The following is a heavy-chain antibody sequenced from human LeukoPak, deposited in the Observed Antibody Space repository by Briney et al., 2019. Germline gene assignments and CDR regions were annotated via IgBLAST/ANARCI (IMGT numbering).Heavy chain of an antibody. CDR2: IRGRSDTT. V-gene: IGHV3-48*01. D-gene: IGHD2-15*01. CDR1: GFTFTMFS. J-gene: IGHJ4*02. CDR3: AKSPALIRPIEGKLDY. Sequence: PGGSLRLSCAASGFTFTMFSMNWLRQAPWKGLEWIAFIRGRSDTTYYADSVQGRFTISRDNAEDSVYLQMNSLRVEDTAVYYCAKSPALIRPIEGKLDYWGQGTLVTVSS.